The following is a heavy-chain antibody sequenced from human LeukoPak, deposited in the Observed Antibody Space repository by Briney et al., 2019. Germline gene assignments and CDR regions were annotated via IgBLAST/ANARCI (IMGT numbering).Heavy chain of an antibody. J-gene: IGHJ6*02. CDR3: ARIVHYDFWSGYGGYYGMDV. CDR1: GFTFSSYG. D-gene: IGHD3-3*01. Sequence: PGRSLRLSCAASGFTFSSYGMHWVRQAPGKGLEWVAVISYDGSNKYYADSVKGRFTISRDNSKNTLYLQMNSLRAEDTAVYYCARIVHYDFWSGYGGYYGMDVWGQGTTVTVSS. CDR2: ISYDGSNK. V-gene: IGHV3-30*03.